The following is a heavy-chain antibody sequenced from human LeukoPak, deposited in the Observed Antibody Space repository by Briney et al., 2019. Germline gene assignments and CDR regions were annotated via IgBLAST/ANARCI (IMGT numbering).Heavy chain of an antibody. CDR3: ARDYSGSGNYLALFDY. Sequence: GGSLRLSCAASGFTFSNYAIHCVRQAPGKGLEWVAVISYDGSNYYYADSVKGRFTISRDNSKNTMYLQMNSLRAEDTALYYCARDYSGSGNYLALFDYWGQGTLVTVSS. CDR2: ISYDGSNY. V-gene: IGHV3-30-3*01. D-gene: IGHD3-10*01. CDR1: GFTFSNYA. J-gene: IGHJ4*02.